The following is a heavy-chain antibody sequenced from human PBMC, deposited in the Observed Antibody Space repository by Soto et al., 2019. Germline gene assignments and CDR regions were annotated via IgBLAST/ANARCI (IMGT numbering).Heavy chain of an antibody. D-gene: IGHD5-18*01. J-gene: IGHJ4*02. CDR2: MNPNSGNT. CDR3: AVVDTAMDQLDY. V-gene: IGHV1-8*01. Sequence: QVQLVQSGAEVKKPGASVKVSCKASGYTFTSYDINWVRQATGQGLEWMGWMNPNSGNTGDAQKFQGRDTMTRNTSISTAYMERSSLRSEDTAVYYCAVVDTAMDQLDYWGQGTLVTVSS. CDR1: GYTFTSYD.